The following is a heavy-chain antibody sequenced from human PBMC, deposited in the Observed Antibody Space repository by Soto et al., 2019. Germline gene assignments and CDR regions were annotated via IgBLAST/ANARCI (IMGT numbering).Heavy chain of an antibody. D-gene: IGHD6-19*01. CDR1: GGTFSSYA. V-gene: IGHV1-69*13. Sequence: SVKVSCKASGGTFSSYAISWVRQAPGQGLEWMGGIIPIFGTANYAQKFQGRVTITADESTSTAYMELSSLRSEDTAVYYCARASSYIEVAGWGGWFDPWGQGTLVTVSS. J-gene: IGHJ5*02. CDR2: IIPIFGTA. CDR3: ARASSYIEVAGWGGWFDP.